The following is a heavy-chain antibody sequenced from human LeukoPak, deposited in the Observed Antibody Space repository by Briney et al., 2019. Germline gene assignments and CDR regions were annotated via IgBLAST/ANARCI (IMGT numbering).Heavy chain of an antibody. J-gene: IGHJ4*02. V-gene: IGHV3-48*04. CDR2: ISGSSSST. Sequence: GGSLRLSCAASGFTFSSYAMSWVRQAPGRGLEWVSYISGSSSSTKYADSVKGRFTISRDNAKKTLYLQMNSLRVEDTAVYYCVDLNAPLWGQGTWSPSPQ. CDR1: GFTFSSYA. CDR3: VDLNAPL. D-gene: IGHD2-8*01.